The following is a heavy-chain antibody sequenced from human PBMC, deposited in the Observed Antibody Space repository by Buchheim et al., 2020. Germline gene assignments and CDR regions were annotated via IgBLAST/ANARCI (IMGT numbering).Heavy chain of an antibody. CDR3: ARGVGGYYGSGSFDY. CDR1: GYTFTSYY. Sequence: QVQLVQSGAEVRKPGASVKVSCKASGYTFTSYYMHWVRQAPGQGLEWMAIINPSGGSTSYAQKFQGRVTMTRDTSTGTVYMELSSLRSEDTAVFYCARGVGGYYGSGSFDYWGQGTL. V-gene: IGHV1-46*01. D-gene: IGHD3-10*01. J-gene: IGHJ4*02. CDR2: INPSGGST.